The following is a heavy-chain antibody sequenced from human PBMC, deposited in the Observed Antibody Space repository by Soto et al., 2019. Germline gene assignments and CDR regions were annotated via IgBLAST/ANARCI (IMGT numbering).Heavy chain of an antibody. CDR2: IYHSGST. D-gene: IGHD1-26*01. Sequence: SETLSLTCAVSGGSISSSNWWSWVRQPPGKGLEWIGEIYHSGSTNYNPSLKSRVTISVDKSKDQFSLKLSSVTAADTAVFYFASGSFDRYSGSYSRYWGQGTLVTVSS. J-gene: IGHJ4*02. CDR3: ASGSFDRYSGSYSRY. CDR1: GGSISSSNW. V-gene: IGHV4-4*02.